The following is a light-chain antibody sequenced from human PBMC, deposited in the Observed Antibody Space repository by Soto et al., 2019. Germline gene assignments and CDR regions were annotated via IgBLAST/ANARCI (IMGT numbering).Light chain of an antibody. CDR3: QQSYSTPRT. CDR1: QSISSY. Sequence: DIPLTHTPSSLSASVGYGYTITVRASQSISSYLNCYQQKPGKAPKLLIYAASSLQSGVPSRFSGSGSGTDFTLTISSLQPDDFATYYCQQSYSTPRTFGQGTKVDIK. J-gene: IGKJ1*01. CDR2: AAS. V-gene: IGKV1-39*01.